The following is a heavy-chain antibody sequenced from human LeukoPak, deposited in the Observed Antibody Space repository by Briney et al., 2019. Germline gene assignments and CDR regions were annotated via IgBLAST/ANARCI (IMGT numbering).Heavy chain of an antibody. J-gene: IGHJ4*02. CDR3: ARGKYCTSTSCYNPVDYFEY. D-gene: IGHD2-2*02. Sequence: GGSLRLSCAASGFTFSSYAMSWVRQAPGKGLEWVSAISGSGASTYYADSVKGRFTISRDNSKSTLYLQMNSLRAEDTAVYYCARGKYCTSTSCYNPVDYFEYWGQGTLVTVSS. V-gene: IGHV3-23*01. CDR2: ISGSGAST. CDR1: GFTFSSYA.